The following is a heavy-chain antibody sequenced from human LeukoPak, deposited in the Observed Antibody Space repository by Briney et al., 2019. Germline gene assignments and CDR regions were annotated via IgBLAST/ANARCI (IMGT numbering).Heavy chain of an antibody. D-gene: IGHD3-9*01. CDR3: TTVMYYDILTGPYAFDI. CDR2: IKSKTDGGTT. CDR1: GFTFSIYW. Sequence: GGSLRLSCAASGFTFSIYWMSWVRQAPGKGLEWVGRIKSKTDGGTTDYAAPVKGRFTISRDDSKNTLYLQMNSLKTEDTAVYYCTTVMYYDILTGPYAFDIWGQGTMVTVSS. V-gene: IGHV3-15*01. J-gene: IGHJ3*02.